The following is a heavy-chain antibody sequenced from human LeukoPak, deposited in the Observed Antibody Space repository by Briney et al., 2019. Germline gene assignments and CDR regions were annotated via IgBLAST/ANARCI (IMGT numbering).Heavy chain of an antibody. Sequence: ASVKVSCKASGYTFTSYDINWVRQAPGQGLEWMGWMNPNSGNTGYAQKFQGRVTMTRNTSISTAYMELSSLRAEDTAVYYCARGAATHEHYFDYWGQGTLVTVSS. D-gene: IGHD2-15*01. CDR1: GYTFTSYD. J-gene: IGHJ4*02. CDR2: MNPNSGNT. V-gene: IGHV1-8*01. CDR3: ARGAATHEHYFDY.